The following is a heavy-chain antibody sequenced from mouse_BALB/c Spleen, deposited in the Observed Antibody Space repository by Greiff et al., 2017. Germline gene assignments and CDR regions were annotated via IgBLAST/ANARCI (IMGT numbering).Heavy chain of an antibody. V-gene: IGHV10-1*02. CDR3: VRHGHYDAMDY. Sequence: EVQRVESGGGLVQPKGSLKLSCAASGFTFNTYAMNWVRQAPGKGLEWVARIRSKSNNYATYYADSVKDRFTISRDDSQSMLYLQMNNLKTEDTAMYYCVRHGHYDAMDYWGQGTSVTVSS. D-gene: IGHD6-1*01. J-gene: IGHJ4*01. CDR1: GFTFNTYA. CDR2: IRSKSNNYAT.